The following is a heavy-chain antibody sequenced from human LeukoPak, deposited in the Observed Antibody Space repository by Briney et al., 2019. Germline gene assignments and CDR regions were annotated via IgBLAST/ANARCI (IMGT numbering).Heavy chain of an antibody. V-gene: IGHV1-18*01. D-gene: IGHD3-22*01. J-gene: IGHJ3*02. CDR1: GYTFTSYG. CDR3: ARDLMAYYDSSGRGTFDI. CDR2: ISAYNGNT. Sequence: ASVKVSCKASGYTFTSYGISWVRQAPGQGLEWMGWISAYNGNTNYAQKLQGRVTMTTDTSTSTAYMELRRLRSEDTAVYYCARDLMAYYDSSGRGTFDIWGQGTMVTVSS.